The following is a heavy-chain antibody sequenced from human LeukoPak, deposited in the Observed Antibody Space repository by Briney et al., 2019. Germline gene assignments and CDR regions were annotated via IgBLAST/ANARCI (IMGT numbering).Heavy chain of an antibody. J-gene: IGHJ6*03. CDR2: ISPSGAST. Sequence: ASVKVSCKSFGYTFTSNYMHWVRQAPGQGPEWMGVISPSGASTTYAQTFQGRVTLTRDMSTSTDYLELSSLRSEDTAVYYCARGVCPPGQWLKRHNYYYYMDVWGKGTTVTISS. CDR3: ARGVCPPGQWLKRHNYYYYMDV. D-gene: IGHD6-19*01. V-gene: IGHV1-46*01. CDR1: GYTFTSNY.